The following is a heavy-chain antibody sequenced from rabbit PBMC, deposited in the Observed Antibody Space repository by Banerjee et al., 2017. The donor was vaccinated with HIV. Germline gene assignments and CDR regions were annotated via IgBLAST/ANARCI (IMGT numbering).Heavy chain of an antibody. CDR1: GFSFSSSYW. CDR2: IYTGSTGST. J-gene: IGHJ4*01. Sequence: QQQLVESGGGLVKPGASLTLTCTASGFSFSSSYWICWVRQAPGKGLEWIVCIYTGSTGSTAYASWAKGRVTISKTSSTTVTLQMTSLTAADTATYFCAGGAGDGGAGYDLWGPGTLVTVS. D-gene: IGHD6-1*01. V-gene: IGHV1S45*01. CDR3: AGGAGDGGAGYDL.